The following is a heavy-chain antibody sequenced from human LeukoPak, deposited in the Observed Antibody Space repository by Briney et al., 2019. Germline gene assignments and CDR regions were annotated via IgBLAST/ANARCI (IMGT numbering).Heavy chain of an antibody. J-gene: IGHJ4*02. V-gene: IGHV3-48*01. Sequence: GGSLRLSCAASGFTFSSYSMNWVRQAPGKGLEWVSYISSSSSTIYYADSVKGQFTISRDNAKNSLYLQMNSLRAEDTAVYYCARDRELWFGEEGRYFDYWGQGTLVTVSS. CDR2: ISSSSSTI. CDR1: GFTFSSYS. CDR3: ARDRELWFGEEGRYFDY. D-gene: IGHD3-10*01.